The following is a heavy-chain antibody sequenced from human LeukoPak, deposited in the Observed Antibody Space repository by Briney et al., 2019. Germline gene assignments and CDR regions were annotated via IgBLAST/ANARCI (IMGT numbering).Heavy chain of an antibody. CDR2: IYTSGST. J-gene: IGHJ4*02. Sequence: SETLSLTCTVSGGSISSYYWSWIRQPPGKGLEWIGRIYTSGSTNYNPSLKSRVTISVDKSKNQFSLKLSSVTAADTAVYYCARIAAAGFDYWGQGTLVTVSS. V-gene: IGHV4-4*07. CDR3: ARIAAAGFDY. CDR1: GGSISSYY. D-gene: IGHD6-13*01.